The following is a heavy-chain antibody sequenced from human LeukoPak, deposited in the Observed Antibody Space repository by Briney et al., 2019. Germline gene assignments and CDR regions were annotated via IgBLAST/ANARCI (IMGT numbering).Heavy chain of an antibody. CDR3: AKDYDSSGWAAFDI. D-gene: IGHD3-22*01. CDR1: GFXFSSYS. J-gene: IGHJ3*02. Sequence: GGSLRLSCAASGFXFSSYSMNWVRQAPGKGLEWVAVISYDGSNKYFADSVKGRFTISRDNSKNTLYLQMNSLRAEDTAVYYCAKDYDSSGWAAFDIWGQGTMVTVSS. CDR2: ISYDGSNK. V-gene: IGHV3-30*18.